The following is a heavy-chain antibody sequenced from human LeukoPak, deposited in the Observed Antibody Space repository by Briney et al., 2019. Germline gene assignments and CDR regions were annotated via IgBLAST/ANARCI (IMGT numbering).Heavy chain of an antibody. Sequence: GSLRLSCAASGFTFSSYAMSWIRQPPGKGLEWIGSINYSGRTYYNPSLKSRVTISVDTSKNTFSLKLSSVTAADTAVYYCARQSGITMIVVLIGDAFDIWGQGTMVTVSS. V-gene: IGHV4-39*01. CDR1: GFTFSSYA. J-gene: IGHJ3*02. CDR2: INYSGRT. D-gene: IGHD3-22*01. CDR3: ARQSGITMIVVLIGDAFDI.